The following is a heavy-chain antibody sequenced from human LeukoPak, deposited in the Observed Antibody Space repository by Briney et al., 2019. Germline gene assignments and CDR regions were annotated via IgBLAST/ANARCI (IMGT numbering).Heavy chain of an antibody. Sequence: PSETLSLTCAVYGGSFSGYYWSWIRQPPGKGLEWIGEINHSGSTNYNPSLKSRVTISVDTSKNQFSQKLSSVTAADTAVYYCARDSSSWYLDYYYGMDVWGQGTTVTVSS. V-gene: IGHV4-34*01. J-gene: IGHJ6*02. D-gene: IGHD6-13*01. CDR1: GGSFSGYY. CDR2: INHSGST. CDR3: ARDSSSWYLDYYYGMDV.